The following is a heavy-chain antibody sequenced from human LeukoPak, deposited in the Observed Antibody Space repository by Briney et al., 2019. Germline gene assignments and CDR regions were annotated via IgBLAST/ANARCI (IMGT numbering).Heavy chain of an antibody. D-gene: IGHD3-10*01. V-gene: IGHV4-61*01. CDR3: SSYYGSGSSNWFDP. CDR1: GGSVSSGSYY. CDR2: IYYSGST. J-gene: IGHJ5*02. Sequence: PSETLSLTCTVSGGSVSSGSYYWSWIRQPPGKGLEWIGYIYYSGSTNYNPSLKSRVTISVDTPKNQFSLKLSSATVADTAVYDCSSYYGSGSSNWFDPWGQGTLVTVSS.